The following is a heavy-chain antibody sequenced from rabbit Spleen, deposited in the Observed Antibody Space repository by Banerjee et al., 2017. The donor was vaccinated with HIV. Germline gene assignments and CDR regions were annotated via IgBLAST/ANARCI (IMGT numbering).Heavy chain of an antibody. CDR3: ARGYAGDASYGLTRLDL. V-gene: IGHV1S45*01. D-gene: IGHD4-2*01. Sequence: QQQLEESGGGLVKPGGTLTLTCKASGIDFSSYYYMCWVRQAPGKGPEWIACINAGSSGITYYASWAKGRFTISKTSSTTVTLQMTSLTAADTATYFCARGYAGDASYGLTRLDLWGPGTLVTVS. J-gene: IGHJ6*01. CDR1: GIDFSSYYY. CDR2: INAGSSGIT.